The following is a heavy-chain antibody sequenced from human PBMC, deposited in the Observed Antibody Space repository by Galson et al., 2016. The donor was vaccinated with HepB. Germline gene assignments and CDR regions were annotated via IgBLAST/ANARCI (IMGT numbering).Heavy chain of an antibody. V-gene: IGHV4-34*01. D-gene: IGHD1-7*01. J-gene: IGHJ5*02. Sequence: ETLSLTCAVYGGSFRGYYWSWIRQPPGKGLEWIGEINHSGNTNYNPSLKSRVTISVDMSKNQFSLKLSSVTAADTAVYYCARGKLELRVSDPWGQGTLVTVSS. CDR2: INHSGNT. CDR3: ARGKLELRVSDP. CDR1: GGSFRGYY.